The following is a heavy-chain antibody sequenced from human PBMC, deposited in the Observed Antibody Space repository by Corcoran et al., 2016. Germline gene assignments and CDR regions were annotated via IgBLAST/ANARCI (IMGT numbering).Heavy chain of an antibody. Sequence: VQLQQWGAGLLKPSETLSLTCAVYGGSFIGYYCSWIRKPPGKGLEWIGEINHSGRTNYNPSLKSRVTISVDTSKKQFSLKLSSVTAADPSVYYRARGVMITFGGVVVPRPPDDWGQGTLVTV. CDR2: INHSGRT. CDR1: GGSFIGYY. D-gene: IGHD3-16*02. V-gene: IGHV4-34*01. CDR3: ARGVMITFGGVVVPRPPDD. J-gene: IGHJ4*02.